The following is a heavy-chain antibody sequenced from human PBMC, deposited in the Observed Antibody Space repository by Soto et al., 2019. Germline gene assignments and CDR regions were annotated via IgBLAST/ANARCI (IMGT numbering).Heavy chain of an antibody. J-gene: IGHJ6*02. V-gene: IGHV3-30-3*01. Sequence: QVQLVESGGGVVQPGRSLRLSCAASGFTFSSYAMHWVRQAPGKGLEWVAVISYDGSNKYYADSVKGRFTISRDNSKNTLYLQMNSLRAEDTAVYYCASSTYYEIYSYYGMDVWGQGTTVTVSS. D-gene: IGHD3-22*01. CDR2: ISYDGSNK. CDR3: ASSTYYEIYSYYGMDV. CDR1: GFTFSSYA.